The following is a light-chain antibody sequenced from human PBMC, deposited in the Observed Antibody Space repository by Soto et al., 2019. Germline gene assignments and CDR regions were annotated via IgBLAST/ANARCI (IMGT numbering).Light chain of an antibody. Sequence: IVLTQSPDTLSLSPGETATLSCRASQSVSNTYLAWYQQKPGQAPRLLIYGASGRATAIPDRFSGSGSGTEFTLIINRLEPEDFALYYCQHYGTSIIFGHGTRLEIK. J-gene: IGKJ5*01. CDR3: QHYGTSII. V-gene: IGKV3-20*01. CDR1: QSVSNTY. CDR2: GAS.